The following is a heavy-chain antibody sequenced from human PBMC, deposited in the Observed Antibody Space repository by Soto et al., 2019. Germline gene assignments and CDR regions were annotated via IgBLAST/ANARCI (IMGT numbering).Heavy chain of an antibody. CDR3: AAGEQQLVYNWFDP. D-gene: IGHD6-13*01. CDR2: IVVGSGNT. V-gene: IGHV1-58*01. J-gene: IGHJ5*02. Sequence: SVKVSCKASGFTFTSSAVQWVRQARGQRLEWIGWIVVGSGNTNYAQKFQERVTITRDMSTSTAYTELSSLRSEDTAVYYCAAGEQQLVYNWFDPWGQGTLVTAPQ. CDR1: GFTFTSSA.